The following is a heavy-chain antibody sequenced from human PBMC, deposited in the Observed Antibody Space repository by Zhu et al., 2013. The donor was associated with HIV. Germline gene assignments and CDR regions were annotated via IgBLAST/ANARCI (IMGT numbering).Heavy chain of an antibody. CDR2: INPKNGGT. CDR1: GYRFTAYY. J-gene: IGHJ6*03. CDR3: ARDPSTRYYTDV. V-gene: IGHV1-2*02. Sequence: QVQLVQSGAEVKKPGASVKVSCKASGYRFTAYYIHWVRQAPGKGIEWMGWINPKNGGTKMAQTFQGRVIMTRDTSVNTVYMELRSLTSDDTAVYYCARDPSTRYYTDVWGKGTTVIVSS. D-gene: IGHD3-9*01.